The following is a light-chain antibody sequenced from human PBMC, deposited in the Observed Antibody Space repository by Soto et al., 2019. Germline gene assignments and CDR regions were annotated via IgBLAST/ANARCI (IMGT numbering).Light chain of an antibody. CDR2: DVS. CDR1: SSDVGVYNY. Sequence: QSALTQPRSVSGSPGQSVTISCTGTSSDVGVYNYVSWYQQHQGKAPKLMMYDVSKRTSGVPDRFSGSKSGNTASLTISGLQAEDEADYYCCSYAGSYTFQGFGTGTKLTVL. CDR3: CSYAGSYTFQG. V-gene: IGLV2-11*01. J-gene: IGLJ1*01.